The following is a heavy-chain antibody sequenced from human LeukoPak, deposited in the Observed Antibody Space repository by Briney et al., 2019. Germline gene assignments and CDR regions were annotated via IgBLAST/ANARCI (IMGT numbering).Heavy chain of an antibody. CDR2: ISYDGSNK. J-gene: IGHJ6*03. V-gene: IGHV3-30*03. D-gene: IGHD6-6*01. CDR3: ARDVSSSFPYYYYCYYMDV. Sequence: GRSLRLSCAASRSTFSSYGMHWVRQAPGKGLEWVAVISYDGSNKYYADSVKGRFTISRDNAKNSLYLQMNSLRAEDTAVYYCARDVSSSFPYYYYCYYMDVWGKGTTVTVSS. CDR1: RSTFSSYG.